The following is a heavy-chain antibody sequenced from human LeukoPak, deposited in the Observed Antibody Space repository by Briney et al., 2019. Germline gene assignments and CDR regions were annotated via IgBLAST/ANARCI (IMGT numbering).Heavy chain of an antibody. CDR1: GFTFSSYA. J-gene: IGHJ1*01. D-gene: IGHD3-3*01. CDR3: AKTDYDFWSGYSGYFQH. CDR2: ISGSGGST. Sequence: GGSLRLSCAASGFTFSSYAMSWVRQAPGKGLEWVSAISGSGGSTYYADSVKGRFTISRDNSKNTLYLQMNSLRAEDTAVYYCAKTDYDFWSGYSGYFQHWGQGTLVTVSS. V-gene: IGHV3-23*01.